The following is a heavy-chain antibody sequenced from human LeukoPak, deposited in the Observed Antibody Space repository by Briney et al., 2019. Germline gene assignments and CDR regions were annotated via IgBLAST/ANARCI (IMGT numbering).Heavy chain of an antibody. V-gene: IGHV2-70*11. CDR2: IDWDDDK. Sequence: SGPALVKPTQTPTLTCTFSGFSLSTSGMCVSWIRQPPRKALEWLARIDWDDDKYYSTSLKTRLTISKDTSKNQVVLTMTNMDPVDTATYYCARAFPTVTTFDYWGQGTLVTVSS. CDR3: ARAFPTVTTFDY. CDR1: GFSLSTSGMC. D-gene: IGHD4-17*01. J-gene: IGHJ4*02.